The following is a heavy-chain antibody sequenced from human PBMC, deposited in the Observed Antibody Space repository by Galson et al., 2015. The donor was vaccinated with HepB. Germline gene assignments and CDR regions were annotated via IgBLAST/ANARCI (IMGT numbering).Heavy chain of an antibody. CDR2: ISAYNGNT. CDR1: GYTFTSYG. Sequence: SVKVSCKASGYTFTSYGISWVRQAPGQGLEWMGWISAYNGNTNYAQKLQGRVTMTTDTSTSTAYMELRSLRSDDTAVYYCARDESYYYDSLRGWFDPWGQGTLVTVSS. J-gene: IGHJ5*02. V-gene: IGHV1-18*01. D-gene: IGHD3-22*01. CDR3: ARDESYYYDSLRGWFDP.